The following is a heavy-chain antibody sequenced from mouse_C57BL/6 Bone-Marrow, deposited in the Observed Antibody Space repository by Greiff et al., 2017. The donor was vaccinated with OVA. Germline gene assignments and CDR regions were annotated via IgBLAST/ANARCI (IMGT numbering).Heavy chain of an antibody. CDR3: ARHGRDYYGFFDY. D-gene: IGHD1-1*01. CDR1: GFSLTSYG. J-gene: IGHJ2*01. V-gene: IGHV2-6-1*01. Sequence: VKLVESGPGLVAPSPSLSITCTVSGFSLTSYGVHWVRQPPGKGLEWLVVIWSDGSTTYNSALKSRLSISKDNSKSQVFLKMNSRQTDDTAMYYCARHGRDYYGFFDYWGQGTTLTVSS. CDR2: IWSDGST.